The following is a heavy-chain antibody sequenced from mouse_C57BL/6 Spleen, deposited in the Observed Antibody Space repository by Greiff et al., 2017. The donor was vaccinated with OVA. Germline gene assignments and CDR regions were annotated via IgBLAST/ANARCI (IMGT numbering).Heavy chain of an antibody. D-gene: IGHD3-2*02. CDR3: ASTAQAGGVAY. J-gene: IGHJ3*01. CDR1: GYTFTSYW. CDR2: IDPSDSYT. V-gene: IGHV1-69*01. Sequence: QVQLQQPGAELVMPGASVKLSCKASGYTFTSYWMHWVKQRPGQGLEWIGEIDPSDSYTNYNQKFKGKSTLTVDKSSSTAYMQLSSLTSEDSAVYYRASTAQAGGVAYWGQGTLVTGSA.